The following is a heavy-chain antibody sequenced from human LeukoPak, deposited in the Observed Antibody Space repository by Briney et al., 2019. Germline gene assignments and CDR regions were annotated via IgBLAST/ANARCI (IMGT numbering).Heavy chain of an antibody. Sequence: GGSLRLSCAASGFTFSSYAMSWVRQAPGKGLELVSAISGSGGSTYYADSVKGRFTISRDNSKNTLYLQMNSLRAEDTAVYYCAAEVPAAITYGMDVWGQGTTVTVSS. CDR1: GFTFSSYA. CDR2: ISGSGGST. D-gene: IGHD2-2*01. J-gene: IGHJ6*02. V-gene: IGHV3-23*01. CDR3: AAEVPAAITYGMDV.